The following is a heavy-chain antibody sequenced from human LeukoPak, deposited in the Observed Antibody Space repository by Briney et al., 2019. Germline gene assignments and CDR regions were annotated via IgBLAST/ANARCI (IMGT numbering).Heavy chain of an antibody. CDR3: VRGDSRDY. CDR1: GFTFNTFT. Sequence: GGSSTRYWAGSGFTFNTFTMNWVRPGPGEGLEWVSSIDNSGRTMYYADSVKGRFTISIDNAKNSLYLQMNSLRAEDTAVYYCVRGDSRDYWGQGTLVTVSS. V-gene: IGHV3-21*01. J-gene: IGHJ4*02. CDR2: IDNSGRTM. D-gene: IGHD3-22*01.